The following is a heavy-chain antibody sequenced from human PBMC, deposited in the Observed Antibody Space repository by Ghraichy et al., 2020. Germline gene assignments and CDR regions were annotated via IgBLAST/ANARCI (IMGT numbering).Heavy chain of an antibody. CDR1: GGSFSGYY. D-gene: IGHD3-16*01. J-gene: IGHJ6*02. Sequence: SETLSLTCAVYGGSFSGYYWSWIRQPPGKGLEWIGEINHSGSTNYNPSLKSRVTISVDTSKNQFSLKLSSVTAADTAVYYCAREARRGGYYYYYYGMDVWGQGTTVTVSS. CDR3: AREARRGGYYYYYYGMDV. V-gene: IGHV4-34*01. CDR2: INHSGST.